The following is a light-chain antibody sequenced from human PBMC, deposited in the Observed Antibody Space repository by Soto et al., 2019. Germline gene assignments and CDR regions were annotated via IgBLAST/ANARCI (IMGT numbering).Light chain of an antibody. J-gene: IGKJ1*01. V-gene: IGKV1-39*01. CDR3: QQSDSTPPWT. Sequence: DIQTTQSPSSLSASVGDRVTITCRASQSISKYLSWFQQKPGKAPKLLIYATSSLQSGVPSRFSGSGSGTDFTLTISSLQPEDFATYYCQQSDSTPPWTFGQGTKVEIK. CDR1: QSISKY. CDR2: ATS.